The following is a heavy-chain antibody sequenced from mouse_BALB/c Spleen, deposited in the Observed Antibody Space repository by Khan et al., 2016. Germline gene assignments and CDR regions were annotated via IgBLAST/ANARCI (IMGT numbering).Heavy chain of an antibody. V-gene: IGHV12-3*02. CDR3: AGDSYGYWYFDV. Sequence: VQLHSSLPFLFKPSHSLFLACSITGFPITSGYYWIWIRQSPGKPLEWMGYITHSGETFYNPSLQSPISITRETSKNQFFLQLNSVTTEDTAMYYCAGDSYGYWYFDVWGAGTTVTVSS. CDR1: GFPITSGYY. D-gene: IGHD1-1*02. J-gene: IGHJ1*01. CDR2: ITHSGET.